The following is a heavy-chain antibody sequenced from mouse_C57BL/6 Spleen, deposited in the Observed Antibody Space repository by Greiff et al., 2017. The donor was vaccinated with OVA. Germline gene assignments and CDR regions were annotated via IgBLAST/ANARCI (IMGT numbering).Heavy chain of an antibody. V-gene: IGHV5-6*01. J-gene: IGHJ1*03. CDR3: ARHGGSSSSWYFDV. D-gene: IGHD1-1*01. CDR1: GFTFSSYG. Sequence: EVKLVESGGDLVKPGGSLKLSCAASGFTFSSYGMSWVRQTPDKRLEWVATISSGGSYTYYPDSVKGRFPISRDNAKNTLYLQMSSLKSEDTAMYYCARHGGSSSSWYFDVWGTGTTVTVSS. CDR2: ISSGGSYT.